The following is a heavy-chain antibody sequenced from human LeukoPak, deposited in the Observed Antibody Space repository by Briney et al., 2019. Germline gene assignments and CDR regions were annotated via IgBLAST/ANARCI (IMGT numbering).Heavy chain of an antibody. CDR2: ISGSGGST. V-gene: IGHV3-23*01. CDR3: AKVESGSYFSAWDY. J-gene: IGHJ4*02. D-gene: IGHD1-26*01. CDR1: VFTFSSYA. Sequence: GGSLRLSCADSVFTFSSYAMSSVRQAPRKGLEWVSAISGSGGSTYYADSVKGRFTISRDNSKNTLYLQMNSLRAEDTAVYYCAKVESGSYFSAWDYWGQGTLVTVSS.